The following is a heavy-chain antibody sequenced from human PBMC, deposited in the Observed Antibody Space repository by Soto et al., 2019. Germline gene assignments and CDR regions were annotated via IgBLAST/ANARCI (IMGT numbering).Heavy chain of an antibody. CDR2: INPKFGDT. V-gene: IGHV1-2*02. D-gene: IGHD6-25*01. Sequence: QVQLVQSGAEVKEPGDSVRVSCEASGYTFTSYYIHWVRQAPGQGLEWMGWINPKFGDTTYAQDFQVRVSMTRDMSISTVYMELSRLTSDDTAIYYCARNMDYYSDPGSGNGHGFSGPGSTVTVFS. CDR3: ARNMDYYSDPGSGNGHGF. J-gene: IGHJ6*02. CDR1: GYTFTSYY.